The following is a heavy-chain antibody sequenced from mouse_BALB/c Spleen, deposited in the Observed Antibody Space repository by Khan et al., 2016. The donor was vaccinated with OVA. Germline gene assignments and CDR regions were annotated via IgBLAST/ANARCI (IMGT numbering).Heavy chain of an antibody. CDR3: TRSGYGTFAY. V-gene: IGHV1S81*02. CDR2: INPSNGGT. CDR1: GYTFTSYY. Sequence: QGQLQQSGAELVKPGASVRLSCKASGYTFTSYYLYWVKQRPGQGLEWIGDINPSNGGTNFNEKFKSKATLTVDKSSSTAYMQLSSLTSEDSAVYYCTRSGYGTFAYWGQGTLVTVSA. D-gene: IGHD2-1*01. J-gene: IGHJ3*01.